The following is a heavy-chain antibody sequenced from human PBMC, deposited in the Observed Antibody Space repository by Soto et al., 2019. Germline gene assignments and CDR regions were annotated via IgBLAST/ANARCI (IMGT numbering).Heavy chain of an antibody. D-gene: IGHD3-22*01. CDR3: ARESGHYDSSGRGGFDY. V-gene: IGHV4-31*03. Sequence: QVQLQESGPGLVKPSQTLSLTCTVSGASISSGGYYWNWIRQHPGKGLEWIGYIYYTGSTYFNPSLKSGVTISLDTSKNQFSLKLSSVTAADTAVYYCARESGHYDSSGRGGFDYWGQGTLVTVSS. CDR2: IYYTGST. CDR1: GASISSGGYY. J-gene: IGHJ4*02.